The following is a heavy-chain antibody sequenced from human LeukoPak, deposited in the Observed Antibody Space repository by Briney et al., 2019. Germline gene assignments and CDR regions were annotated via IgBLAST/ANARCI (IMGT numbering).Heavy chain of an antibody. CDR1: GFTFSSYG. J-gene: IGHJ4*02. V-gene: IGHV3-33*06. CDR2: IWYDGSNK. CDR3: AKDRRVNYYDSSGYHDY. D-gene: IGHD3-22*01. Sequence: GGSLRLSCAASGFTFSSYGMHWVRQAPGKGLEWVAVIWYDGSNKYYADSVKGRFTISRDNSKNTLYLQMNSLRAEDTAVYYCAKDRRVNYYDSSGYHDYWGQGTLVTVSS.